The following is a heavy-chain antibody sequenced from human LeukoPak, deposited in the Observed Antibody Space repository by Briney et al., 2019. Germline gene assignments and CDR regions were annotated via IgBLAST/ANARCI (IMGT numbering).Heavy chain of an antibody. CDR1: GFSFSDTY. CDR3: TTESGGSLPY. V-gene: IGHV3-15*07. CDR2: IKNKADRGEI. D-gene: IGHD1-26*01. J-gene: IGHJ4*02. Sequence: GGSLRLSCAASGFSFSDTYINWVRQIPGTGLEWIGLIKNKADRGEIEYAAPVKDRFTISRDDSKNTVYLQMSSLKTEDTAVYCCTTESGGSLPYWGQGTLVTVSS.